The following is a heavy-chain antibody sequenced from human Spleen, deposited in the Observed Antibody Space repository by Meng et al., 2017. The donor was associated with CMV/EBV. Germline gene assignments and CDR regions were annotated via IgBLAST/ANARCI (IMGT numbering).Heavy chain of an antibody. CDR3: ARSVSSTPAFDY. CDR2: INHSGST. CDR1: GGSFSGYY. V-gene: IGHV4-34*01. Sequence: SETLSLTCAVYGGSFSGYYWSWIRQPPGKGLEWIGEINHSGSTNYNPSLKSRVTISVVTSKNQFSLKLSSVTAADTAVYYCARSVSSTPAFDYWGQGTLVTVSS. J-gene: IGHJ4*02. D-gene: IGHD6-6*01.